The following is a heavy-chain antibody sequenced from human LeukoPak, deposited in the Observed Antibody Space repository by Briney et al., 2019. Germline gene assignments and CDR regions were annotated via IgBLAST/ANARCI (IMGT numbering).Heavy chain of an antibody. CDR3: AKGGLQYYYYYYMDV. Sequence: GGSLRLSCAASGFTFSSYGMHWVRQAPGKGLEWVAVISYDGSNKYYADSVKGRFTISRDNSKNTLYLQMNSLRAEDTAVYYCAKGGLQYYYYYYMDVWGKGTTVTVSS. CDR2: ISYDGSNK. V-gene: IGHV3-30*18. D-gene: IGHD1-26*01. J-gene: IGHJ6*03. CDR1: GFTFSSYG.